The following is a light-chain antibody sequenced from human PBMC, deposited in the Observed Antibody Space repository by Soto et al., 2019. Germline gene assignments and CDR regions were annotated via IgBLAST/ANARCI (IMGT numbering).Light chain of an antibody. CDR3: QQYYTTPIT. CDR1: QSVLYSSNNKNY. V-gene: IGKV4-1*01. J-gene: IGKJ5*01. Sequence: DIVMTQSPDSLAVSLGERATINCKSSQSVLYSSNNKNYLAWYSRNQDSLLSWSFYWASTRESGVPDRFSGSGSGTDFTLTVSSLQAEDVAVYYCQQYYTTPITFGQGTRLEIK. CDR2: WAS.